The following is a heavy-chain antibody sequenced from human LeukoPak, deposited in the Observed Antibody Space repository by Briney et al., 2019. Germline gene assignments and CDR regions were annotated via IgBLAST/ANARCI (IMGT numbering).Heavy chain of an antibody. J-gene: IGHJ4*02. D-gene: IGHD2-2*01. V-gene: IGHV4-4*07. Sequence: SETLSLTCSVSGGSTNSYYWSWIRQSGGKGLEWIGRIYSSGSTVYNPCLNSRLTMSIDTSKNQFSLTLKSVTATDTAVYYCARVKASSTSWTFDQWGQGALVTVSS. CDR2: IYSSGST. CDR3: ARVKASSTSWTFDQ. CDR1: GGSTNSYY.